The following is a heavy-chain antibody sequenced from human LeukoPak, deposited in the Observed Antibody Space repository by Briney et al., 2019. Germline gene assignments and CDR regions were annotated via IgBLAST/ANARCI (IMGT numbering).Heavy chain of an antibody. Sequence: PGGSLRLSCAASGFDFSTYSMHWVRRAPGRGLEWLSYIDSSSSTIYYADSVKGRFTISRDNSKNALYLQMNSLRAEDTAVYYCAKDVSPKYYYDSSVMIDYWGQGTLVTASS. V-gene: IGHV3-48*01. D-gene: IGHD3-22*01. CDR2: IDSSSSTI. CDR1: GFDFSTYS. CDR3: AKDVSPKYYYDSSVMIDY. J-gene: IGHJ4*02.